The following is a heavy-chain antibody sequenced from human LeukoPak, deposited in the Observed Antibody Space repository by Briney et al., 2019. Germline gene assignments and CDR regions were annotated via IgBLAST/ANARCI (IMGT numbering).Heavy chain of an antibody. V-gene: IGHV5-51*03. CDR3: ARPNYYDSSGYYVVAFDI. J-gene: IGHJ3*02. CDR1: GYSFTSNW. D-gene: IGHD3-22*01. Sequence: PGESLKISCTGSGYSFTSNWIGWVRQMPDKGLEWMGIIYPGDSDTRYNPSFQGQVTISVDKSISTAYLQWSSLKASDTVMYYCARPNYYDSSGYYVVAFDIWGQGTMVTVSS. CDR2: IYPGDSDT.